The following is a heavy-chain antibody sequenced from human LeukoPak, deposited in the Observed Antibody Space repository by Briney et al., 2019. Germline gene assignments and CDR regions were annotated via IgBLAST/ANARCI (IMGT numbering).Heavy chain of an antibody. J-gene: IGHJ5*02. D-gene: IGHD6-13*01. CDR3: ARRIAAAGWFDP. CDR1: GFTFNKYY. Sequence: PGGSLRLSCAVSGFTFNKYYMHWVRQAPGKGLEWVSSISSSSSYVYYADSVKGRFTISRDNAKNSLYLQMNSLRAEDTAVYYCARRIAAAGWFDPWGQGTLVTVSS. V-gene: IGHV3-21*01. CDR2: ISSSSSYV.